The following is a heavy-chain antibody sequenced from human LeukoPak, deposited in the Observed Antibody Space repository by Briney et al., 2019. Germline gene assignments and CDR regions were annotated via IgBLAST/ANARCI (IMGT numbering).Heavy chain of an antibody. V-gene: IGHV2-5*01. J-gene: IGHJ4*02. CDR2: IYWNDDR. CDR3: VTGSLDY. CDR1: GFSLSISGMS. Sequence: SGPTLVKPTQTLTLTCTFSGFSLSISGMSVGWIRQPPGKALEWLALIYWNDDRRYSPSLKSRLTISKDISKNQVVLTMTNMDPVDTATYYCVTGSLDYWGQGTLVTVSS. D-gene: IGHD3-9*01.